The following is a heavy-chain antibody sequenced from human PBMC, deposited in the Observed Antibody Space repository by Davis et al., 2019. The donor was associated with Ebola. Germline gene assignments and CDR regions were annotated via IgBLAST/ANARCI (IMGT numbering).Heavy chain of an antibody. Sequence: GGSLRLSCAASGFTFSGSAMHWVRQAPGKGLEWVAVISYDGSNKYYADSVKGRFTISRDNAKNSLYLQMNSLRAEDTAVYYCARPSGSGCFDYWGQGTLVTVSS. CDR2: ISYDGSNK. V-gene: IGHV3-30*04. D-gene: IGHD6-19*01. J-gene: IGHJ4*02. CDR1: GFTFSGSA. CDR3: ARPSGSGCFDY.